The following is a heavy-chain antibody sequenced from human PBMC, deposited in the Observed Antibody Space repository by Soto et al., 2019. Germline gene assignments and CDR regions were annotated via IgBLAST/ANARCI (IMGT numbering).Heavy chain of an antibody. Sequence: SETLSLTCAVSSGSISSSNWCSWVRQPPGKGLEWIGEIYHSGSTNYNPSLKSRVTISVDKSKNQFSLKLSSVTAADTAVYYCATQRLSGWYYFDYWGQGTLVTVSS. D-gene: IGHD6-19*01. J-gene: IGHJ4*02. CDR3: ATQRLSGWYYFDY. CDR1: SGSISSSNW. CDR2: IYHSGST. V-gene: IGHV4-4*02.